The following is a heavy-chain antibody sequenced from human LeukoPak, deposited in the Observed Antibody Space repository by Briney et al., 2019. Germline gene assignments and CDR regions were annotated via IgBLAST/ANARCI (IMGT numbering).Heavy chain of an antibody. D-gene: IGHD3-22*01. J-gene: IGHJ4*02. Sequence: SETLSLTCAVSGYSISSGYYWGWIRQPPGKGLGWIGSISLGGSTFYNPSLKSRVTISVHTSKNQFSLKLSSVTAADTAVYYCARHPDSSGYYIGYWGQGTLVTVSS. CDR3: ARHPDSSGYYIGY. V-gene: IGHV4-38-2*01. CDR2: ISLGGST. CDR1: GYSISSGYY.